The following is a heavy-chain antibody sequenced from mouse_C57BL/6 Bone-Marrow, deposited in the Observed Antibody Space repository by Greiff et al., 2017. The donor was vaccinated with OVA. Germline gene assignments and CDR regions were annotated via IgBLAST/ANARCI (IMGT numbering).Heavy chain of an antibody. CDR2: IWSGGST. CDR1: GFSLTSYG. D-gene: IGHD3-2*02. CDR3: ARQKSSGFYAMDY. V-gene: IGHV2-2*01. J-gene: IGHJ4*01. Sequence: VQLVESGPGLVQPSQSLSITCTVSGFSLTSYGVHWVRQSPGKGLEWLGVIWSGGSTDYNAAFISRLSISKDNSKSQVFFKMNSLQADDTAIYYCARQKSSGFYAMDYWGQGTSVTVSS.